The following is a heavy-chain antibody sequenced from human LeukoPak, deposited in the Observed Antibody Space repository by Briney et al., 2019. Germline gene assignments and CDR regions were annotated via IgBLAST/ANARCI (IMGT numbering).Heavy chain of an antibody. Sequence: GGSLRLSCAASGFTFSSYSMNWVRQAPGKGLEWVSSISSSSSYIYYADSVKGRFTISRDNAKNSLYLQMNSLRAEDTAVYYCACLPWIQLWPYYFDYWRQGTLVTVSS. CDR2: ISSSSSYI. CDR1: GFTFSSYS. V-gene: IGHV3-21*01. J-gene: IGHJ4*02. CDR3: ACLPWIQLWPYYFDY. D-gene: IGHD5-18*01.